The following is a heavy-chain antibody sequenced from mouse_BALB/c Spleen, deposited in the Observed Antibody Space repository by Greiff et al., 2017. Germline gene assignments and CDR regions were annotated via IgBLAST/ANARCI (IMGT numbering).Heavy chain of an antibody. V-gene: IGHV14-1*02. J-gene: IGHJ2*01. D-gene: IGHD1-1*01. CDR2: IDPENGNT. Sequence: VQLQQSGAELVRPGALVKLSCKASGFNIKDYYMHWVKQRPEQGLEWIGWIDPENGNTIYDPKFQGKASITADTSSNTAYLQLSSLTSEDTVVYYCARSISSYKDYWGQGTTLTVSS. CDR3: ARSISSYKDY. CDR1: GFNIKDYY.